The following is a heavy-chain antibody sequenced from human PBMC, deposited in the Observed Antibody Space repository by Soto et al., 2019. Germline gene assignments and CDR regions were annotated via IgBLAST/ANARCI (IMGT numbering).Heavy chain of an antibody. CDR1: GGSISSSSYY. Sequence: PSETLSLPCTVSGGSISSSSYYWGWIRQPPGKGLEWIGSIYYSGSTYYNPSLKSRVTISVDTSKNQFSLKLSSVTAADTAVYYCARHFLPRITMIVGFGMDVWGQGTTVTISS. D-gene: IGHD3-22*01. CDR3: ARHFLPRITMIVGFGMDV. V-gene: IGHV4-39*01. J-gene: IGHJ6*02. CDR2: IYYSGST.